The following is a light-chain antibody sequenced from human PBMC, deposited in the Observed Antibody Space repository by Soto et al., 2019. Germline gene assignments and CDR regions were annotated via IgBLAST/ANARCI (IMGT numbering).Light chain of an antibody. V-gene: IGLV2-8*01. CDR2: EVT. CDR3: NSYVGNGSWV. J-gene: IGLJ3*02. CDR1: STDVGAYKS. Sequence: QSALTQPPSASGSPGQSVTISSTGTSTDVGAYKSVSCYHQYPGKAPKLMIYEVTKRPSGVPDRFSGSESGNTASLTVSGLQAEDEAGYYCNSYVGNGSWVFGGGTKVTVL.